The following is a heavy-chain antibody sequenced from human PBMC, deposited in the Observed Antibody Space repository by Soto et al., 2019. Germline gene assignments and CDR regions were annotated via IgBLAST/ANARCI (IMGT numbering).Heavy chain of an antibody. CDR3: ARGHTAMAYYYYYYGIDV. Sequence: QVQLVQSGAEVKKPGSSVKVSCKASGGTFSSYAISWVRQAPGQGLEWMGGIIPIFGTANYAQKFQGRVTITADESTSTAYMELSSLRSEDTAVYYCARGHTAMAYYYYYYGIDVWGQGTTVTVSS. CDR1: GGTFSSYA. D-gene: IGHD5-18*01. CDR2: IIPIFGTA. V-gene: IGHV1-69*01. J-gene: IGHJ6*02.